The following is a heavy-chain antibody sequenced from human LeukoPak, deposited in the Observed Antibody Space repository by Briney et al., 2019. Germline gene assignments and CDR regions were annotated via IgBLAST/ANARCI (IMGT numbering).Heavy chain of an antibody. CDR2: IWYDGSNK. J-gene: IGHJ4*02. D-gene: IGHD3-10*01. V-gene: IGHV3-33*01. Sequence: GGSLGLSCAASGFTFSSYGMHWVHQAPGKGLEWVAVIWYDGSNKYYADSVKGRFTISRDNSKNTLYLQMNSLRAEDTAVYYCARDLGDGEWLERCFDYWGQGTLVTVSS. CDR1: GFTFSSYG. CDR3: ARDLGDGEWLERCFDY.